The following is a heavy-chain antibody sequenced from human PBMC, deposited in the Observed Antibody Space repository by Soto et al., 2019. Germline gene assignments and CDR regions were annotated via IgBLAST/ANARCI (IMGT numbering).Heavy chain of an antibody. Sequence: QVQLQESGPGLVQPSGTLSLTCAVSGGSISSTNWWSWVRQSQGKGLEWIGEIYHNGSPDYNPPLKSRVTISVDKSKNHVFLKLTSVTAADTAMYFCGRCVGTSYGMDVWGQGTAGNVSS. CDR3: GRCVGTSYGMDV. J-gene: IGHJ6*02. CDR1: GGSISSTNW. D-gene: IGHD7-27*01. CDR2: IYHNGSP. V-gene: IGHV4-4*02.